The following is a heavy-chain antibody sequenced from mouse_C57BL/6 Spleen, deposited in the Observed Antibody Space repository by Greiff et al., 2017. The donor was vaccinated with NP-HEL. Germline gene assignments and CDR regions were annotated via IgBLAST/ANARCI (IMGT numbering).Heavy chain of an antibody. Sequence: EVQLHQSGPELVKPGASVKISCKASGYSFTDYNMNWVKQSHGKSLEWIGVLNPNYGTTNYNQKFKGKATLTVDQSSSTAYMQLNSLSSEDSAVYYCAREKIYGNYEYFDVWGTGTTVTVSS. V-gene: IGHV1-39*01. CDR1: GYSFTDYN. CDR3: AREKIYGNYEYFDV. D-gene: IGHD2-1*01. J-gene: IGHJ1*03. CDR2: LNPNYGTT.